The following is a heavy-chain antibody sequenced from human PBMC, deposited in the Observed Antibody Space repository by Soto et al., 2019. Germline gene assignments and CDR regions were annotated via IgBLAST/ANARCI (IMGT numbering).Heavy chain of an antibody. J-gene: IGHJ4*02. CDR2: ISYDGSDK. D-gene: IGHD3-16*02. V-gene: IGHV3-30*18. Sequence: QVQLVESGGGVVQPGRSLRLSCAASGFTFSSYAMHWVRQAPGKGLEWVAVISYDGSDKYYADSVKGRFTISRDNSKNTLNLKMNSLRADDTAVDYCAKALGELSPESYDYWGQGTLITVSS. CDR3: AKALGELSPESYDY. CDR1: GFTFSSYA.